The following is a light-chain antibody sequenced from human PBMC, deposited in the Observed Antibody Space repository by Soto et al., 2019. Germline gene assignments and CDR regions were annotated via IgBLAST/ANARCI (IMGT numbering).Light chain of an antibody. CDR3: QQYSSFPLT. J-gene: IGKJ4*01. V-gene: IGKV1-5*01. CDR2: DAS. CDR1: QSITSW. Sequence: DIQMTQSPSTLSASVGDRVTITCRASQSITSWLAWYQQVPGKAPNLLIYDASSLESGVPSRFSGGGSGTEFTLTISSLQPDDFATYYCQQYSSFPLTFAGGTKVDIK.